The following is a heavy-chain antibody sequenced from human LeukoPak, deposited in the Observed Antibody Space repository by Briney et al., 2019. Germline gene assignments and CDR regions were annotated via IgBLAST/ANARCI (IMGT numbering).Heavy chain of an antibody. V-gene: IGHV3-74*01. Sequence: GGSLRLSCAASGFSFSSYWMHWVRQAPGKGLVWVSRINSDGISTSYADSVKGRFTISRDNAKNTLYLQMNSLRAEDTAVYYCARDVLSIAARPSDYWGQGTLVTVSS. D-gene: IGHD6-6*01. CDR1: GFSFSSYW. CDR3: ARDVLSIAARPSDY. CDR2: INSDGIST. J-gene: IGHJ4*02.